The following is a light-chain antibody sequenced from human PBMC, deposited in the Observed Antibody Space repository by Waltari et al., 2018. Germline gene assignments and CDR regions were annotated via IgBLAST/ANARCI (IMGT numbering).Light chain of an antibody. CDR1: QGISSY. CDR2: AAS. Sequence: DIRMTQSPPSLPPSVGDSVTITCRASQGISSYLNWYQQKPGQAPKLLIYAASSLQSGVPSRFSGSGFGTDFTLTINSLQPEDFAVYFCQQTYSHFRTFGQGTKVDVK. J-gene: IGKJ1*01. CDR3: QQTYSHFRT. V-gene: IGKV1-39*01.